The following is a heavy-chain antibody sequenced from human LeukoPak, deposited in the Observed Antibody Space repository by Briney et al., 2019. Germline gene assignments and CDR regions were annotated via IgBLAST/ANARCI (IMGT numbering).Heavy chain of an antibody. CDR3: ARSLASFGFLEWLLRAFDI. CDR1: GYTFTGYY. Sequence: ASVKVSCKASGYTFTGYYMHWVRQAPGQGREWMGWINPNSGGTNYAQKFQGRVTMTRDTSISTAYMELSRLRSDDTAVYYCARSLASFGFLEWLLRAFDIWGQGTMVTVPS. V-gene: IGHV1-2*02. D-gene: IGHD3-3*01. CDR2: INPNSGGT. J-gene: IGHJ3*02.